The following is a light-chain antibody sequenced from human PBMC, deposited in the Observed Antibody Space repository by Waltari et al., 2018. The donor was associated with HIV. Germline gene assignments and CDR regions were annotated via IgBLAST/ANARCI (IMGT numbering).Light chain of an antibody. V-gene: IGKV1-5*03. J-gene: IGKJ1*01. CDR2: KAS. CDR1: QSISSW. Sequence: DIQLTQSPSTLSASVGDRVPITCRASQSISSWLAWYQQKPGKAPKLLIYKASSLESGVPSRFSGSGSGTEFTLTNSSLQPDDFATYYCQQYNSYSRTFGQGTNVEIK. CDR3: QQYNSYSRT.